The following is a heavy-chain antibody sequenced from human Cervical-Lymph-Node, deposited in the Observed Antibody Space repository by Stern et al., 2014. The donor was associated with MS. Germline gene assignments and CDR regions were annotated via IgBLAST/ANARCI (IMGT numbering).Heavy chain of an antibody. CDR2: IRSKPKSYAT. CDR1: GFTFSGSA. CDR3: TSGDRDGFKN. D-gene: IGHD5-24*01. V-gene: IGHV3-73*01. J-gene: IGHJ4*02. Sequence: VQLVQSGGGLVQPGGSLKLSCAASGFTFSGSAMHWVRQASGKGLEWIGRIRSKPKSYATAYGASVTGSFTISRDDSKNTAFLQMNSLKSEDPAVYYCTSGDRDGFKNWGQGTLVIVSP.